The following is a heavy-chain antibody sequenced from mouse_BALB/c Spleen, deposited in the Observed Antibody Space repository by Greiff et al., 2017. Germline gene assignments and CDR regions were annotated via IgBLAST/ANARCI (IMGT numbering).Heavy chain of an antibody. J-gene: IGHJ2*01. CDR2: ISTYYGDA. CDR3: ARRDYFDY. V-gene: IGHV1S137*01. Sequence: VQLVESGAELVRPGVSVKISCKGSGYTFTDYAMHWVKQSHAKSLEWIGVISTYYGDASYNQKFKGKATITVDKSSSTAYMELARLTSEDSAIYYCARRDYFDYWGQGTTLTVSS. CDR1: GYTFTDYA.